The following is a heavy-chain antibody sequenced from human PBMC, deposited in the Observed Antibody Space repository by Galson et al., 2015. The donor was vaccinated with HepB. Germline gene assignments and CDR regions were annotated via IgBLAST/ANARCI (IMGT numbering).Heavy chain of an antibody. CDR1: GLTVSDSY. D-gene: IGHD3-3*01. CDR2: IYRDGTT. J-gene: IGHJ4*02. Sequence: SLRLSCAASGLTVSDSYMSWVRQAPGKGLEWVCLIYRDGTTNYIDSVKGRFTISRDNSKNTLSLQMNSLNVDDTAVYYCARENYDIWSGYHTLDYWGQGALVSVSS. V-gene: IGHV3-53*01. CDR3: ARENYDIWSGYHTLDY.